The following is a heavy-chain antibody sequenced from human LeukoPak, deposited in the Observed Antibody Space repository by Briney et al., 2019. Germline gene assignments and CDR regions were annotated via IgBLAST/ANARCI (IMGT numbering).Heavy chain of an antibody. CDR2: ISGSGGST. CDR3: AKDCSSTSCYPDY. V-gene: IGHV3-23*01. D-gene: IGHD2-2*01. J-gene: IGHJ4*02. Sequence: GGSLGLSCAASGFTFSSYAMSWVRQAPGKGLEWVSAISGSGGSTYYADSVKGRFTISRDNSKNTLYLQMNSLRAEDTAVYYCAKDCSSTSCYPDYWGQGTLVTVSS. CDR1: GFTFSSYA.